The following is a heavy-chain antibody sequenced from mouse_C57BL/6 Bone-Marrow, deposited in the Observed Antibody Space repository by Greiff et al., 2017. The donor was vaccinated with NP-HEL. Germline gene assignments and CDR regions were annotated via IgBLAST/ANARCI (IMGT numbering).Heavy chain of an antibody. CDR2: IYPRDGST. CDR3: ARDGDY. Sequence: QVQLKESGPELVKPGASVKLSCKASGYTFTSYDINWVKQRPGQGLEWIGWIYPRDGSTTYNEKFKGKATLTVDTSSSTAYMELHSLTSEDSAVYFCARDGDYGGQGTLGTGSA. D-gene: IGHD2-13*01. V-gene: IGHV1-85*01. J-gene: IGHJ3*01. CDR1: GYTFTSYD.